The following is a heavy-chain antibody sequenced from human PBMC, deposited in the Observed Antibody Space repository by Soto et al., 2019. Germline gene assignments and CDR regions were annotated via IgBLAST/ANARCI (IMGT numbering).Heavy chain of an antibody. CDR3: AKDQYQLLYYYYGMDV. Sequence: EVQLLESGGGLVQHGGSLRLSCAASGFTFSSYAMSWVRQAPGKGLEWVSAISGSGGSTYYADSVKGRFTISRDNSKNTLYLQMNSLRAEDTAVYYCAKDQYQLLYYYYGMDVWGQGTTVTVSS. CDR2: ISGSGGST. J-gene: IGHJ6*02. D-gene: IGHD2-2*01. CDR1: GFTFSSYA. V-gene: IGHV3-23*01.